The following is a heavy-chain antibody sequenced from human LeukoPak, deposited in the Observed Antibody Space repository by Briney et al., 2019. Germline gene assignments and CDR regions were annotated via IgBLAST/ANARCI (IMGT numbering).Heavy chain of an antibody. Sequence: PGGSLRLSCAASGFTFSTYNMNWVRQAPGKGLEWVSYISSSSSTIYYADSVKGRFTVSRDNDKNSLYLQMNSLRAEDTAVYYCARELDCSGGSCYEFDYWGQGTLVTVSS. CDR2: ISSSSSTI. J-gene: IGHJ4*02. CDR1: GFTFSTYN. CDR3: ARELDCSGGSCYEFDY. V-gene: IGHV3-48*01. D-gene: IGHD2-15*01.